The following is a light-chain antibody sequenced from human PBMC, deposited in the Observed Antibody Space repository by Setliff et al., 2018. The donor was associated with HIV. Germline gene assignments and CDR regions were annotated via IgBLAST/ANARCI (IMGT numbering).Light chain of an antibody. V-gene: IGLV1-36*01. CDR1: SSNIGNNA. CDR2: YDD. Sequence: QSVLTQPPSVSEAPRQRVTISCSGSSSNIGNNAVNWYQQLPGKAPKLLIYYDDLLPSGVSDRFSGSRSGTSASLAISGLQSEDEADYYCAAWDDRLNGVVVGGGTK. CDR3: AAWDDRLNGVV. J-gene: IGLJ2*01.